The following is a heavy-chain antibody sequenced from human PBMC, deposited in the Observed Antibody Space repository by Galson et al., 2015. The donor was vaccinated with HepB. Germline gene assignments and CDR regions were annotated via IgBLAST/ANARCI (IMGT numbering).Heavy chain of an antibody. J-gene: IGHJ5*02. CDR3: VKGPGSAPLRNWFDP. CDR2: ISSNGGST. V-gene: IGHV3-64D*06. CDR1: GFTFRSYA. D-gene: IGHD3-16*01. Sequence: SLRLSCAASGFTFRSYAMHWVRQAPGKGLEYVSAISSNGGSTYYADSVKGRFTISRDNSKNTLYLQMSSLRAEDTGVYYCVKGPGSAPLRNWFDPWGQGTLVTVSS.